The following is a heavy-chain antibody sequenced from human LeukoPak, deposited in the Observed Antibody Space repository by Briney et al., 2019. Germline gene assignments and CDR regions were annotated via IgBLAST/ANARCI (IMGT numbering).Heavy chain of an antibody. CDR3: AREISGRGVY. J-gene: IGHJ4*02. Sequence: ASVKVSCKASGYTFTGYYMHWVRQAPGQGLEWMGGIIPIFGTANYAQKFQGRVTITADKSTSTAYMELSSLRSEDTAVYYCAREISGRGVYWGQGTLVTVSS. V-gene: IGHV1-69*06. D-gene: IGHD2-21*01. CDR2: IIPIFGTA. CDR1: GYTFTGYY.